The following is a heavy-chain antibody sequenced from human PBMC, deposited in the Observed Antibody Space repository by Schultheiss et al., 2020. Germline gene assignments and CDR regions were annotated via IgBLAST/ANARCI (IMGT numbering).Heavy chain of an antibody. CDR3: ASWSLRGYGGNSYGNFDY. J-gene: IGHJ4*02. CDR2: INSDGSST. D-gene: IGHD4-23*01. CDR1: GFTFSSYW. Sequence: GESLKISCAASGFTFSSYWMHWVRQAPGKGLVWVSRINSDGSSTSYADSVKGRFTISRDNAKNTLYLQMNSLRAEDTAVYYCASWSLRGYGGNSYGNFDYWGQGTLVTVAS. V-gene: IGHV3-74*01.